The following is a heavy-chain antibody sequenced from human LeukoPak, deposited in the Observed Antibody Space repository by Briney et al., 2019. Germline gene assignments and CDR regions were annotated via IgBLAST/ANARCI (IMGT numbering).Heavy chain of an antibody. Sequence: PGGSLRLSCAAFGFTFSSYAMSWVRQAPWKGLEWVSAISGSGGSTYYADSVKGRFTISRDNSKNTLYLQMNSLRAEDTAVYYCARTGYYGSGSRGDAFDIWGQGTMVTVSS. V-gene: IGHV3-23*01. J-gene: IGHJ3*02. CDR1: GFTFSSYA. CDR3: ARTGYYGSGSRGDAFDI. D-gene: IGHD3-10*01. CDR2: ISGSGGST.